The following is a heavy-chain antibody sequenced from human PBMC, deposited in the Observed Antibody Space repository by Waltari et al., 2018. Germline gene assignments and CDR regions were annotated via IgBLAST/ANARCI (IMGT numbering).Heavy chain of an antibody. CDR2: IYYSGST. J-gene: IGHJ4*02. D-gene: IGHD6-6*01. CDR1: GGSISSGGYY. Sequence: QLQLQESGPGLVKPSETLSLTCTVSGGSISSGGYYWRWIRQHPGKGLEWIGYIYYSGSTYYNPSLKSRVTISVDTSKNQFSLKLSSVTAADTAVYYCARVEVYSSSSTIDYWGQGTLVTVSS. CDR3: ARVEVYSSSSTIDY. V-gene: IGHV4-31*03.